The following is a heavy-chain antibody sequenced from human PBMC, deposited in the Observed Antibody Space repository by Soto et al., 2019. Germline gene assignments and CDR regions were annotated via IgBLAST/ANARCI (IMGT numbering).Heavy chain of an antibody. V-gene: IGHV4-34*01. Sequence: PSETLSLTCAVYGGSFSGYYWSWIRQPPGKGLEWIGEINHSGSTNYNPSLKSRVTISVDTSKNQFSLKLSSVTAADTAVYYCARGGRTVTTDYYYYMDVWGKGTTVT. CDR3: ARGGRTVTTDYYYYMDV. CDR1: GGSFSGYY. J-gene: IGHJ6*03. D-gene: IGHD4-17*01. CDR2: INHSGST.